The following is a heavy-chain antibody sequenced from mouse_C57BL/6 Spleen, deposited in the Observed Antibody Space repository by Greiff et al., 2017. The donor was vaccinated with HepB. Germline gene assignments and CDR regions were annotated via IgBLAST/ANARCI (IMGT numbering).Heavy chain of an antibody. Sequence: QVQLQQSGAELVRPGASVTLSCKASGYTFTDYEMHWVKQTPVHGLEWIGAIDPETGGTAYNQKFKGKAILTADKSSSTAYMELRSLTSEDSAVYYCTRLRPYGNYDYWGQGTTLTVSS. CDR1: GYTFTDYE. CDR3: TRLRPYGNYDY. CDR2: IDPETGGT. J-gene: IGHJ2*01. V-gene: IGHV1-15*01. D-gene: IGHD2-1*01.